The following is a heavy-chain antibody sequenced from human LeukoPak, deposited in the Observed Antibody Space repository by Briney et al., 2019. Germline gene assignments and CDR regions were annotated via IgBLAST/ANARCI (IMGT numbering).Heavy chain of an antibody. CDR1: GFTFTSSA. J-gene: IGHJ6*02. D-gene: IGHD2-2*01. CDR3: AADDYCSSTSCPWDYYGMDV. V-gene: IGHV1-58*02. Sequence: ASVKVSCNASGFTFTSSAMQWVRQARGQRLEWIGWIVVGSGNTNYAQKFQERVTITRDMSTSTAYMELSSLRSEDTAVYYCAADDYCSSTSCPWDYYGMDVWGQGTTVTVSS. CDR2: IVVGSGNT.